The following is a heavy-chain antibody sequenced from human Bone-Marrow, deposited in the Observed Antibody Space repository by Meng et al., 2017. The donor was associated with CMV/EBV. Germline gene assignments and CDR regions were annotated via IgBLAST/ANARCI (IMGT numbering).Heavy chain of an antibody. CDR1: GFTFSSYG. Sequence: GESLKISCVASGFTFSSYGMHWVRQAPGKGLEWVAFIRYDGSNKYYADSVKGRFTISRDNSKNTLYLQMNSLRAEDTAVYYCAKNGGELPYNSGFDYWGQGTLVTVSS. CDR3: AKNGGELPYNSGFDY. J-gene: IGHJ4*02. CDR2: IRYDGSNK. D-gene: IGHD1-26*01. V-gene: IGHV3-30*02.